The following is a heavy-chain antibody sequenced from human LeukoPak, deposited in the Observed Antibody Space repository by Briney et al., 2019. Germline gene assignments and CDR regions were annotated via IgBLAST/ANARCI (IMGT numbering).Heavy chain of an antibody. D-gene: IGHD2-21*02. Sequence: GGSLRLSCAASGFTFSSNAMSWVRQAPGKGLEWVSAISGSGGSTYYADSVKGRFTISRDNSKNTLYLQMNSLRAEDTAVYYCAKTAAYCGGDCYSARADAFDIWGQGTMVTVSS. J-gene: IGHJ3*02. CDR3: AKTAAYCGGDCYSARADAFDI. V-gene: IGHV3-23*01. CDR2: ISGSGGST. CDR1: GFTFSSNA.